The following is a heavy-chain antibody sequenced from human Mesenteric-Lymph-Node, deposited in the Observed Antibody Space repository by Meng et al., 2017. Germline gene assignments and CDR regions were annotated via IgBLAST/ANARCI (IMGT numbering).Heavy chain of an antibody. CDR3: AGDYGSGENWFDP. D-gene: IGHD3-10*01. CDR1: GFISSTFE. Sequence: AGSLRLSCAASGFISSTFEMNWVRQAPGRGLEWVSYISSSGSTIYYADSVTGRFTISRDNAKNSLCLQMNSLRAEDTAVYYCAGDYGSGENWFDPWGQGTLVTVSS. CDR2: ISSSGSTI. V-gene: IGHV3-48*03. J-gene: IGHJ5*02.